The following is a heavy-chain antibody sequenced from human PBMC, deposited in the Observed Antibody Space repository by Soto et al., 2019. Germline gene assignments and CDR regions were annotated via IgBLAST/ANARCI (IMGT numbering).Heavy chain of an antibody. J-gene: IGHJ4*02. D-gene: IGHD3-22*01. CDR3: AKCGLRDVYYYDSSLEYYFDY. V-gene: IGHV3-23*01. CDR2: ISGSGGST. Sequence: PGGSLRLSCAASGFTFSSYAMSWVRQAPGKVLAWVSAISGSGGSTYYADSVKGRFTISRDNSKNTLYLQMNSLRAEDTAVYYCAKCGLRDVYYYDSSLEYYFDYWGQGTLVTVSS. CDR1: GFTFSSYA.